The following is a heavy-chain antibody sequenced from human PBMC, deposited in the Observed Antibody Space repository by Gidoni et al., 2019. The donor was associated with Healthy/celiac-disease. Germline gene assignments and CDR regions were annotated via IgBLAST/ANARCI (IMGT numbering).Heavy chain of an antibody. J-gene: IGHJ6*02. V-gene: IGHV1-2*02. Sequence: QVQLVQSGAEVKKPGASVKVSCKASGYTFTGYYMPWVRQAPGQGLEWMGWINPNSGGTNYAQKFQGRVTMTRDTSISTAYMELSRLRSDDTAVYYCAKSGGYCSGGSCYYYYGMDVWGQGTTVTVSS. CDR1: GYTFTGYY. D-gene: IGHD2-15*01. CDR2: INPNSGGT. CDR3: AKSGGYCSGGSCYYYYGMDV.